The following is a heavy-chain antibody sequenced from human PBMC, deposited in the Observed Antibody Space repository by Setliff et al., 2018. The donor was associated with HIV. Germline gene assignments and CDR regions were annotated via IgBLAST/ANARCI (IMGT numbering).Heavy chain of an antibody. CDR1: GFTFEDYG. D-gene: IGHD3-22*01. CDR3: ARSFPYYYESGGVYAMDV. J-gene: IGHJ6*02. CDR2: ISWSGGGT. V-gene: IGHV3-20*04. Sequence: PGGSLRLSCAVSGFTFEDYGMSWVRQAPGKGLEWVSGISWSGGGTGYAASVKGRFTISRDDAKNSLYLQMSSLRVEDTALYFCARSFPYYYESGGVYAMDVWGLGTTVTVSS.